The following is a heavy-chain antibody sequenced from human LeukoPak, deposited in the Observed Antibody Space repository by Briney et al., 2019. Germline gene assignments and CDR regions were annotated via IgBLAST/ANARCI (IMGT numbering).Heavy chain of an antibody. CDR1: GFTFDDYA. D-gene: IGHD6-13*01. J-gene: IGHJ4*02. CDR3: AKANNLIAAAGTGFDY. CDR2: ISWNSGSI. V-gene: IGHV3-9*01. Sequence: SGGSLRLSCAASGFTFDDYAMHWVRQAPGKGLEWVSGISWNSGSIGYADSVKGRFTISRDNAKNSLYLQMNSLRAEDTALYYCAKANNLIAAAGTGFDYWGQGTLVTVSS.